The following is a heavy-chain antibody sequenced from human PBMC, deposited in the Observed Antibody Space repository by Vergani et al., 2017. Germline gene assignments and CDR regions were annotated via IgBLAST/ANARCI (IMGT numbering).Heavy chain of an antibody. Sequence: QLQLQESGPGLVKPSETLSLTCTVSGGSISSSSYYWGWLRQPPGKGLEWFGSIYYSGSTYYNPSRKSRVTISVDTSKNQFSLKLSSVPSADTAVYYCARDEYYYDSSGYLDDAFDIWGQGTMVTVSS. J-gene: IGHJ3*02. D-gene: IGHD3-22*01. V-gene: IGHV4-39*07. CDR1: GGSISSSSYY. CDR3: ARDEYYYDSSGYLDDAFDI. CDR2: IYYSGST.